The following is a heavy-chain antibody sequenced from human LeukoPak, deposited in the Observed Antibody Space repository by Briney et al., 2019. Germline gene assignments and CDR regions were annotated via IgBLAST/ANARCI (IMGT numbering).Heavy chain of an antibody. CDR3: AKDFGDYSGWYFDY. CDR2: ISHDGNKK. J-gene: IGHJ4*02. D-gene: IGHD6-19*01. CDR1: GFTFGSYN. V-gene: IGHV3-30*18. Sequence: GRSLRLSCAASGFTFGSYNMHWVRQGPGKGLEWVTVISHDGNKKYYADSVKGRFTISRDNSKNTLYLQMNSLRAEDTAIYYCAKDFGDYSGWYFDYWGLGTLVTVSS.